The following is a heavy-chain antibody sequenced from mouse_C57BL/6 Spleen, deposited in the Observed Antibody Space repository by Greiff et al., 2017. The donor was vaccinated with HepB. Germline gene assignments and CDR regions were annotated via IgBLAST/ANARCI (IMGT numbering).Heavy chain of an antibody. V-gene: IGHV14-2*01. Sequence: EVHLVESGAELVKPGASVKLSCTASGFNIKDYYMHWVKQRTEQGLEWIGRIDPEDGETKYAPKFQGKATITADTSSNTAYLQLSSLTSEDTAVYYCAPLLHGEGYFDVWGTGTTVTVSS. J-gene: IGHJ1*03. CDR3: APLLHGEGYFDV. D-gene: IGHD1-1*01. CDR2: IDPEDGET. CDR1: GFNIKDYY.